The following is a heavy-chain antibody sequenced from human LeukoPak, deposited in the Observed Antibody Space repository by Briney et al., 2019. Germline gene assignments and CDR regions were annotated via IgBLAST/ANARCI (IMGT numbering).Heavy chain of an antibody. V-gene: IGHV1-46*01. D-gene: IGHD3-22*01. CDR2: INPSGGST. CDR1: GYTFTSYY. Sequence: ASVKVSCKASGYTFTSYYMHWVRQAPGQGLEWMGIINPSGGSTSYAQKFQGRVTMTRDTSTSTVYMELSSLRSEDTAVYYCARESPMYYYDSSGYSRMTVPHAFDIWGQGTMVTVSS. CDR3: ARESPMYYYDSSGYSRMTVPHAFDI. J-gene: IGHJ3*02.